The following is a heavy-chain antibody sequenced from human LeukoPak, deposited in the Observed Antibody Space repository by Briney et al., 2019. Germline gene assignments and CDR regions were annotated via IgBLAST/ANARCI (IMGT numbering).Heavy chain of an antibody. CDR1: GFTFSSYA. CDR3: AKVSNYYDSSEG. D-gene: IGHD3-22*01. V-gene: IGHV3-30*04. J-gene: IGHJ4*02. CDR2: ISYDGSNK. Sequence: GGSLRLSCAASGFTFSSYAMHWVRQAPGKGLEWVAVISYDGSNKYYADSVKGRFTISRDNSKNTLYLQMNSLRAEDTALYYCAKVSNYYDSSEGWGQGTLVTVSS.